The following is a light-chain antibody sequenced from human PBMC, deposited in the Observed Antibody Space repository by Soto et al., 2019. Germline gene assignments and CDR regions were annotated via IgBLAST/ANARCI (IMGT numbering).Light chain of an antibody. CDR3: HQYNKWPSFT. CDR1: QSVSTN. J-gene: IGKJ4*01. Sequence: EIVMTQSPATLSVSPGERATLSCRASQSVSTNLAWYQQKPGQAPRLLMYGASTRATGIPARFSGSGSGTEFTLTISSLQSEDFAFYYCHQYNKWPSFTFGGGTKVEIK. V-gene: IGKV3-15*01. CDR2: GAS.